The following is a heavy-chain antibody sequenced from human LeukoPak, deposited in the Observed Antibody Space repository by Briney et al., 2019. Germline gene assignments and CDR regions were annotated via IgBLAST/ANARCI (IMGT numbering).Heavy chain of an antibody. CDR3: ARGADRWNYFDY. V-gene: IGHV3-53*01. CDR2: IYSGGST. J-gene: IGHJ4*02. D-gene: IGHD4-23*01. CDR1: GFTVSSSF. Sequence: GGSLRLSSAASGFTVSSSFMSWVRQAPGSGLEWVSVIYSGGSTYYADSVKGRFTISRDNSKNTVSLQMNSLRAEDTAVYYCARGADRWNYFDYWGQGTLVTVSS.